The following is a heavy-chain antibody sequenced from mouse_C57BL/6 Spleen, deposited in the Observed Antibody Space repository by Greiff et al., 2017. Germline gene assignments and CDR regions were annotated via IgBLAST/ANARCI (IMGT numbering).Heavy chain of an antibody. J-gene: IGHJ2*01. V-gene: IGHV1-69*01. CDR2: IDPSDSYT. CDR3: ALLLPLDY. D-gene: IGHD2-3*01. Sequence: VQLQHPGAELVMPGASVKLSCKASGYTFTSYWMHWVKQRPGQGLEWIGEIDPSDSYTNYNQKFKGKSTLTVDKSSSTAYMQLSSLTSEDSAVYYCALLLPLDYGGQGTTRTVSS. CDR1: GYTFTSYW.